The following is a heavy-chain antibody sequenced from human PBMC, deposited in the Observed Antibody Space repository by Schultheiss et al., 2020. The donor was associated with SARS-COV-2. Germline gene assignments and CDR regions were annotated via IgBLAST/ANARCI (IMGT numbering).Heavy chain of an antibody. V-gene: IGHV4-59*12. CDR2: IYHTGST. D-gene: IGHD2-15*01. CDR1: GGSISSYY. CDR3: AREIGCSGGSCYRVFDY. Sequence: SETLSLTCTVSGGSISSYYWSWIRQPPGKGLEWIGYIYHTGSTYYNPSLKSRVTISVDRSKNQFSLRLSSVTAADTAVYYCAREIGCSGGSCYRVFDYWGQGTLVTVSS. J-gene: IGHJ4*02.